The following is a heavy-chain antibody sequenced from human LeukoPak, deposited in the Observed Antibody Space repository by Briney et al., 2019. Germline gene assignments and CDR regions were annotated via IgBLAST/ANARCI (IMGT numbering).Heavy chain of an antibody. Sequence: GGSLRLSCAASGFTFSSYAMSWVRQAPGKGLEWVSAIRGSGGSTYYADSVKGRFTISRDNSKNTLYLQMNSLRAEDTAVYYCAKDSRYCSSTSCYGLMDYWGQGTLVTVSS. CDR1: GFTFSSYA. CDR3: AKDSRYCSSTSCYGLMDY. J-gene: IGHJ4*02. D-gene: IGHD2-2*01. V-gene: IGHV3-23*01. CDR2: IRGSGGST.